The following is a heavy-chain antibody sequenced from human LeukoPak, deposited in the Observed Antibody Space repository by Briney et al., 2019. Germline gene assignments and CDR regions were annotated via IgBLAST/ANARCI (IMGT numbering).Heavy chain of an antibody. CDR3: ARHRKIDY. CDR1: GFTFSSYS. CDR2: ISSSSSTI. V-gene: IGHV3-48*01. J-gene: IGHJ4*02. Sequence: GGSLRLSCAASGFTFSSYSMNWVRQAPGKGLEWVSYISSSSSTIFYADSAKGRFPISRDNAKNSLYLQMNSLRAEDTAVYYCARHRKIDYWGQGTLVTVSS.